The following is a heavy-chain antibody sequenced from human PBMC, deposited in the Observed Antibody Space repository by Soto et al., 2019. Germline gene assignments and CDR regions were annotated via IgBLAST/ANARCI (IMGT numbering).Heavy chain of an antibody. D-gene: IGHD4-17*01. CDR3: ARDSRDDYGDYGFDY. V-gene: IGHV4-38-2*02. CDR1: GDSITSIYH. CDR2: IYHTGTT. J-gene: IGHJ4*02. Sequence: PSETLSLTCVVSGDSITSIYHWAWIRQPPGRGLEWVASIYHTGTTYYNPSLKSRVTISVDTSKNQFSLKLSSVTAADTAVYYCARDSRDDYGDYGFDYWGQGTLVTV.